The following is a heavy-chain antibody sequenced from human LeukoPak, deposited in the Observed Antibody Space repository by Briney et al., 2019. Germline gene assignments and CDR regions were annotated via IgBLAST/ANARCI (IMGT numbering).Heavy chain of an antibody. V-gene: IGHV3-74*01. CDR2: INSDGSST. CDR3: ARHTAYTTDWPQDY. D-gene: IGHD3-16*01. J-gene: IGHJ4*02. CDR1: GFTFSSYW. Sequence: GGSLRLSCAASGFTFSSYWMHWVRQAPGKGLVWVSRINSDGSSTSYADSVKGRFTISRDNAKNTLYLQMNSLRADDTALYYCARHTAYTTDWPQDYWGQGTLVTVSS.